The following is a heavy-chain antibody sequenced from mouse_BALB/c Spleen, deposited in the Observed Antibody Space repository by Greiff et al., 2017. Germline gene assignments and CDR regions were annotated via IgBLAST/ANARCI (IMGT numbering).Heavy chain of an antibody. CDR2: ISNGGGST. CDR1: GFTFSSYT. J-gene: IGHJ4*01. Sequence: EVHLVESGGGLVQPGGSLKLSCAASGFTFSSYTMSWVRQTPEKRLEWVAYISNGGGSTYYPDTVKGRFTISRDNAKNTLYLQMSSLKSEDTAMYYCARKGIYAMDYWGQGTSVTVSS. CDR3: ARKGIYAMDY. V-gene: IGHV5-12-2*01.